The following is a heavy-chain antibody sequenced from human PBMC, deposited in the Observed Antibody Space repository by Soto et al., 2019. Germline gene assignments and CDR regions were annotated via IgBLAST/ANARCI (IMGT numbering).Heavy chain of an antibody. CDR2: ISGSGGST. Sequence: GGSLRLSCAASGLTFSSYAMSWVRQAPGKGLEWVSAISGSGGSTYYADSVKGRFTISRDNSKNTLYLQMNSLRTEDTAVYYCAKDSVILFDWLSREPGIFYFDYWGQGTLVTVSS. D-gene: IGHD3-9*01. CDR1: GLTFSSYA. J-gene: IGHJ4*02. V-gene: IGHV3-23*01. CDR3: AKDSVILFDWLSREPGIFYFDY.